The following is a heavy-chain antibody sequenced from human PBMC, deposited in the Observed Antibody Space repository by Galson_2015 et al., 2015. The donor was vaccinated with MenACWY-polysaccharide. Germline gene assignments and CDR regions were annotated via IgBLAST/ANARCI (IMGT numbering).Heavy chain of an antibody. J-gene: IGHJ4*02. CDR3: AREPNSFDY. CDR1: GFTFSDYW. CDR2: IKKDGSEK. Sequence: SLRLSCAASGFTFSDYWMSWIRQAPGRGPEWVANIKKDGSEKNYVDSVKGRFTISRDNAKNSLYLQMNSLRVEDTAVYYCAREPNSFDYWDQGTLVTDSS. V-gene: IGHV3-7*01. D-gene: IGHD4/OR15-4a*01.